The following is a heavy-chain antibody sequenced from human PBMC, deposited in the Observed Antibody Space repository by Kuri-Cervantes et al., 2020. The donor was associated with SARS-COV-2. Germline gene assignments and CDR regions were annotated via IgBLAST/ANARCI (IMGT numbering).Heavy chain of an antibody. CDR1: GGSISSSSYY. V-gene: IGHV4-39*02. CDR2: IYYSGST. D-gene: IGHD3-9*01. CDR3: ARDRSGYEYYDFLNYMYV. J-gene: IGHJ6*03. Sequence: SETLSLTCTVSGGSISSSSYYWGWIRQPPGKGLEWIGIIYYSGSTYYNPSLKSRVTISVDTSKNQFSLKLSSVTAADTAVYYCARDRSGYEYYDFLNYMYVWGKGTTVTVSS.